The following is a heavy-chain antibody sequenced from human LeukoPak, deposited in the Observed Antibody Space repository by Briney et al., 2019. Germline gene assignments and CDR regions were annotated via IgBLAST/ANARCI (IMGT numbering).Heavy chain of an antibody. Sequence: PXGSLRLSCAASGFTFSSYWMSWVRQAPGKGLEWVANIKQDGSEKYYVDSVKGRFTISRDNAKNSLYLQMNSLRAEDTAVYYCARTLEMATIKSVYWGQGTLVTVSS. V-gene: IGHV3-7*05. CDR3: ARTLEMATIKSVY. CDR2: IKQDGSEK. J-gene: IGHJ4*02. D-gene: IGHD5-24*01. CDR1: GFTFSSYW.